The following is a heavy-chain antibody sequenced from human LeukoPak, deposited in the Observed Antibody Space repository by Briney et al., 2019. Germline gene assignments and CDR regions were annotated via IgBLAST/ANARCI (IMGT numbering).Heavy chain of an antibody. V-gene: IGHV1-2*02. Sequence: GAAVKVSCKASGYTFTCYYMHWVRQAPGQGLEWLGWINPNSSGTDYAQKYQGRVTMTRDTSISTAYMELSRLRSDDTAVYYCARGDPDSGSYVYWGQGTLVTVSS. CDR1: GYTFTCYY. D-gene: IGHD1-26*01. CDR2: INPNSSGT. J-gene: IGHJ4*02. CDR3: ARGDPDSGSYVY.